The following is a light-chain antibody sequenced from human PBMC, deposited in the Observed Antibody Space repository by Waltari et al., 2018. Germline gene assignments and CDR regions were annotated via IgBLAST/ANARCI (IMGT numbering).Light chain of an antibody. CDR3: QQRSNWPLT. V-gene: IGKV3-11*01. J-gene: IGKJ4*01. Sequence: ESVLTQSPATLSLSPGERATLSCRASQSVRSYLAWYQQKPGQAPRLLIYDASNMATGIPARFSGSGSGTDFTLTISSLEPEDVAVYYCQQRSNWPLTFGGGTKVEI. CDR2: DAS. CDR1: QSVRSY.